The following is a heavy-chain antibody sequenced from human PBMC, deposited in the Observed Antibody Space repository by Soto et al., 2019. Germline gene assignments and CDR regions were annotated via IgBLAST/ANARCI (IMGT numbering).Heavy chain of an antibody. CDR1: GFTFSSYA. CDR2: ISWDGGST. D-gene: IGHD5-12*01. CDR3: AKDMKARATTPYYYYYGMDV. V-gene: IGHV3-43*02. J-gene: IGHJ6*02. Sequence: PGGSLRLSCAASGFTFSSYAMSWVRQAPGKGLEWVSAISWDGGSTYYADSVKGRFTISRDNSKNSLYLQMNSLRTEDTALYYCAKDMKARATTPYYYYYGMDVWGQGTTVTVSS.